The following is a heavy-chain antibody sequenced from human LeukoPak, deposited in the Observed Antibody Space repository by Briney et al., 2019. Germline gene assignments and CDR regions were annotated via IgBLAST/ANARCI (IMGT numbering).Heavy chain of an antibody. CDR3: VKWSGFGAN. J-gene: IGHJ4*02. D-gene: IGHD3-10*01. CDR2: LDATSGNT. CDR1: GFNISIHG. Sequence: GGSLRLSCEASGFNISIHGGTWVRQVPGTGLEWVSGLDATSGNTYYADSVKGRFTVSSDNSKNTLYLQMTNLRVEDTGVYYCVKWSGFGANWGQGTLVTVSS. V-gene: IGHV3-23*01.